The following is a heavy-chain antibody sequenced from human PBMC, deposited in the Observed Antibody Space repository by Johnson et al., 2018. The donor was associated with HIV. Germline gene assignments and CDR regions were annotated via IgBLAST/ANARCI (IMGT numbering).Heavy chain of an antibody. Sequence: VQLVQSGGGLVQPGGSLRLSCAASGFPFSRYDMHWVRQVPGKGLEWVAATATTGDTDYPASVKGGFSISTEDAKDALYLQLNRLRDGDTAVYYCVRESLRRIPVPGPGDAAFDIWGSGTLVTVSS. J-gene: IGHJ3*02. CDR2: TATTGDT. CDR3: VRESLRRIPVPGPGDAAFDI. CDR1: GFPFSRYD. V-gene: IGHV3-13*01. D-gene: IGHD6-19*01.